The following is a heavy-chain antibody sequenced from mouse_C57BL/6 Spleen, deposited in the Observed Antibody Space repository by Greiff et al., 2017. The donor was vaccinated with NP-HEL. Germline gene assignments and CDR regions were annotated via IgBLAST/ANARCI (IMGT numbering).Heavy chain of an antibody. CDR1: GYAFTNYL. CDR3: ARGGNDGYFDV. CDR2: INPGSGGT. Sequence: QVQLKQSGAELVRPGTSVKVSCKASGYAFTNYLIEWVKQRPGQGLEWIGVINPGSGGTNYNEKFKGKATLTADKSSSTAYMQLSSLTSEDSAVYFCARGGNDGYFDVWGTGTTVTVSS. D-gene: IGHD2-2*01. V-gene: IGHV1-54*01. J-gene: IGHJ1*03.